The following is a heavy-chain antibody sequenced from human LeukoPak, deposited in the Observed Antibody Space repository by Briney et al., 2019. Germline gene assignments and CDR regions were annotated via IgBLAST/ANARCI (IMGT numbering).Heavy chain of an antibody. D-gene: IGHD5-18*01. CDR1: GFTFSSYG. CDR3: ASFVDTAYI. V-gene: IGHV3-33*01. J-gene: IGHJ4*02. CDR2: IWYDGSNK. Sequence: GRSLRLSCAASGFTFSSYGMHWVRQAPGKGPEWVAVIWYDGSNKYYADSVKGRFTISRDNSKNTLHLQMNSLRAEDTAVYYCASFVDTAYIWGQGTLVTVSS.